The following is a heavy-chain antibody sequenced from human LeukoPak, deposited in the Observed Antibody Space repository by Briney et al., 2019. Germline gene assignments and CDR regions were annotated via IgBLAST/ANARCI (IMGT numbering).Heavy chain of an antibody. D-gene: IGHD2-15*01. V-gene: IGHV4-4*07. CDR2: IYTSGST. J-gene: IGHJ4*02. CDR3: ARDSRIPGDFDY. Sequence: PSETLSLTCTVSGGSISSYHWSWIRQPAGKGLEWIGRIYTSGSTNYNPSLKSRVTMSVDTSKNQFSLRLSSVTAADTAVYYCARDSRIPGDFDYWGQGTLVTVSS. CDR1: GGSISSYH.